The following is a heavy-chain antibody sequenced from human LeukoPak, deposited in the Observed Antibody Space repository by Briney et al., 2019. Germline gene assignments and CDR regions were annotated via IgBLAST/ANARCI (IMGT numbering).Heavy chain of an antibody. J-gene: IGHJ4*02. CDR1: GGSISSYY. CDR2: IYYSGST. CDR3: AIDRSVAGSFDY. D-gene: IGHD6-19*01. Sequence: SETLSLTCTVSGGSISSYYWSWIRQPPGKGLEWIGYIYYSGSTNYNPSLKSRVTISVDTSKNQFSLKLSSVTAADTAVYYCAIDRSVAGSFDYWGQGTLVTVSS. V-gene: IGHV4-59*01.